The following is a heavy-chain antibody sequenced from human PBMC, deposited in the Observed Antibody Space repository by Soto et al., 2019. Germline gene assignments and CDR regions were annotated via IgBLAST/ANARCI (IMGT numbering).Heavy chain of an antibody. CDR3: ARAFGGVIDPFDY. J-gene: IGHJ4*02. D-gene: IGHD3-16*02. CDR1: GFTFTDYY. V-gene: IGHV3-11*05. Sequence: QVQLVESGGGLVKPGGSLRLSCAASGFTFTDYYMSWIRQTPGRGLECISYINNSGSHTNYADSVKGRFTISRDNAKSSLYLQMNSLRADDTAVYFCARAFGGVIDPFDYWGQGTLVTVSS. CDR2: INNSGSHT.